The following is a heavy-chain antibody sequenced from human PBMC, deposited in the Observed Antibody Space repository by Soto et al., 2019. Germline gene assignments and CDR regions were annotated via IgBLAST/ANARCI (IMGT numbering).Heavy chain of an antibody. D-gene: IGHD3-22*01. Sequence: ASVKVSCKASGYTFTSYGISWVRQAPGQGLEWMGWISAYNGNTNYAQKFQGRVTITADKSTSTAYMELSSLRSEDTAVYYCARDGRGYYDSSGYSMGYGMDVWGQGTTVTVSS. CDR1: GYTFTSYG. J-gene: IGHJ6*02. CDR2: ISAYNGNT. CDR3: ARDGRGYYDSSGYSMGYGMDV. V-gene: IGHV1-18*01.